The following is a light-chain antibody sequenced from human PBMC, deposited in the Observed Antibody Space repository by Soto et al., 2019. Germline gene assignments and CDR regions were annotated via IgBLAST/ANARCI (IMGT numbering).Light chain of an antibody. CDR2: EVS. J-gene: IGLJ2*01. V-gene: IGLV2-14*01. Sequence: QSALTQPASVSGSPGQSITISCTGTSSDVGGYNYVSWYQQHPGKAPKLMIYEVSNRPSGVSNRFSGSKSGNTASLTISGLQAEDEADYYCSSYKQQQVVFGGGTKLTVL. CDR3: SSYKQQQVV. CDR1: SSDVGGYNY.